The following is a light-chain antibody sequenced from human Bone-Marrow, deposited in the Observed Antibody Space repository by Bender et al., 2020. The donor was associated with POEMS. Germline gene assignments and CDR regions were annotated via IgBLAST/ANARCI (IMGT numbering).Light chain of an antibody. CDR1: KLGNQF. V-gene: IGLV3-1*01. Sequence: SYELTQPPTVSVSLGQTATITCSEDKLGNQFVSWYQVRPGQSPRLVINQDSKRPSQIPGRFSGSTSGNTATLTISGTQGMDEADYYCQAWDSGTVVFGGGTKLIVL. J-gene: IGLJ2*01. CDR2: QDS. CDR3: QAWDSGTVV.